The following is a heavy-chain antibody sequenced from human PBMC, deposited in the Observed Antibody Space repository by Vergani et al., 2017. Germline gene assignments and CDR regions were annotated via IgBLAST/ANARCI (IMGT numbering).Heavy chain of an antibody. V-gene: IGHV4-4*02. J-gene: IGHJ6*02. CDR1: GGSISSRNR. Sequence: QVQLQESGPGLVKPSGTLSLTCAVSGGSISSRNRWSWVRQPPGKGLEWLGEIYHSGSTNYNPALKSRVTISVDTSKNQFSLKLSSVTAADTAVYYCARDRTVRGVIIWDYYYGMDVWGQGTTVTVSS. CDR3: ARDRTVRGVIIWDYYYGMDV. CDR2: IYHSGST. D-gene: IGHD3-10*01.